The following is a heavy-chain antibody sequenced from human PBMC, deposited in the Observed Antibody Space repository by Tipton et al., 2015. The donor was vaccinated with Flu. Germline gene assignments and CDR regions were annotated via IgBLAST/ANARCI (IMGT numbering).Heavy chain of an antibody. CDR1: GGSFSGYY. D-gene: IGHD5-24*01. CDR2: INHSGST. Sequence: TLSLTCAVYGGSFSGYYWSWIRQPPGKGLEWIGEINHSGSTNYNPSLKSRVTISVDTSKNQFSLKLSSVTAADTAVYYCARGRGRDGYKLWGQGTLVTASS. J-gene: IGHJ4*02. V-gene: IGHV4-34*01. CDR3: ARGRGRDGYKL.